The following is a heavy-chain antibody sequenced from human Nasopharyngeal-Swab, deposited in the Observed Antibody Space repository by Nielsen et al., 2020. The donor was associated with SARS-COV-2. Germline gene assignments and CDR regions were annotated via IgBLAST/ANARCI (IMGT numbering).Heavy chain of an antibody. CDR3: AACHYDSSGYLNY. CDR2: INPGNGNA. V-gene: IGHV1-3*01. D-gene: IGHD3-22*01. Sequence: ASVKVSCKASGYTFNDYYIHWVRQAPGQSLEWMGWINPGNGNAKYSQRFQGRVTITRDTSANMVFMELNSLKSEDTAVYYCAACHYDSSGYLNYWGQGTLVTVSS. CDR1: GYTFNDYY. J-gene: IGHJ4*02.